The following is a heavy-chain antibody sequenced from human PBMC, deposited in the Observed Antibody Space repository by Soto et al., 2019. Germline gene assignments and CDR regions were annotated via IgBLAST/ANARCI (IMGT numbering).Heavy chain of an antibody. Sequence: ASVKVSCKASGYTFTSYGISWVQQAPGQGLEWMGWISAYNGNTNYAQKLQGRVTMTTDTSTSTAYMELRSLGSDDTAVYYCARVPLSSITMIVVENWGAFDIWGQGTMVTVSS. D-gene: IGHD3-22*01. CDR3: ARVPLSSITMIVVENWGAFDI. CDR1: GYTFTSYG. V-gene: IGHV1-18*01. J-gene: IGHJ3*02. CDR2: ISAYNGNT.